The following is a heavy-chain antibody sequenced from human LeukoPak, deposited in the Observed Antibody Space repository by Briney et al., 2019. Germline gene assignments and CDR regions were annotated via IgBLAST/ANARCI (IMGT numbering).Heavy chain of an antibody. V-gene: IGHV4-30-2*01. Sequence: SETLSLTCAVSGGSISSGGYSWSWIRQPPGKGLEWIGYIYHSGSTYYNPSLKSRVTISVDRSKNQFSLKLSSVTAADTAVYYCARNVIGGYHDAFDIWGQETMVTVSS. CDR1: GGSISSGGYS. CDR3: ARNVIGGYHDAFDI. D-gene: IGHD3-22*01. J-gene: IGHJ3*02. CDR2: IYHSGST.